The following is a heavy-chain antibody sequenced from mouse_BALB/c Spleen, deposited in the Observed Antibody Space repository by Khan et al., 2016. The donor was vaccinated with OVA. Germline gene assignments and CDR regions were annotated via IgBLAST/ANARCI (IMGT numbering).Heavy chain of an antibody. CDR2: ISSDGDYT. CDR3: ATHLTGSFAY. J-gene: IGHJ3*01. CDR1: GFTFSPYS. Sequence: EVELVESGGDLVKSGGSLKLSCAASGFTFSPYSMSWVRQTPDKRLEWVATISSDGDYTYYPDSVKGRFNISRDNAKNTLYLQMSTLKYDDTAVYYCATHLTGSFAYWGQGTLVTVYA. D-gene: IGHD4-1*01. V-gene: IGHV5-6*01.